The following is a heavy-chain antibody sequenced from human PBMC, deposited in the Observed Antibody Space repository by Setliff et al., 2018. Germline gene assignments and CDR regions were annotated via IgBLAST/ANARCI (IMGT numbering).Heavy chain of an antibody. CDR2: ISPYNGNT. J-gene: IGHJ4*02. CDR3: ARSSGPRVVLAADFDY. CDR1: GYNFITTG. V-gene: IGHV1-18*01. Sequence: ALVKVSCKTSGYNFITTGISWVRQAPGQGPEWMGCISPYNGNTNYAQKFQDRVTMTTDTSTATVYMELKNLRSDDTAVYYCARSSGPRVVLAADFDYWGQGTLVTSPQ. D-gene: IGHD5-12*01.